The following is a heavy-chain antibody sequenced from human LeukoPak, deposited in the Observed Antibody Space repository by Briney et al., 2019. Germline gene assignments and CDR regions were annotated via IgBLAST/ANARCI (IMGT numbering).Heavy chain of an antibody. CDR3: ARSRYLISPVLRTTYFDY. CDR2: IYSGGST. CDR1: GFTVSSNY. V-gene: IGHV3-53*01. J-gene: IGHJ4*02. Sequence: GGSLRLSCAASGFTVSSNYMSWVRQAPGKGLEWVSVIYSGGSTYFADSVKGRFTISRDNSKNTLYLQMNSLRAEDTAVYYCARSRYLISPVLRTTYFDYWGQGTLVTVSS. D-gene: IGHD1-14*01.